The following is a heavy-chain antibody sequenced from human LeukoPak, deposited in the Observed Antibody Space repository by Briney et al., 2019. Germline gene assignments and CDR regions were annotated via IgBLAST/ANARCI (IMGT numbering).Heavy chain of an antibody. J-gene: IGHJ4*02. D-gene: IGHD2-2*02. CDR1: GFTFSSYA. CDR2: ISGSGGST. V-gene: IGHV3-23*01. CDR3: AKDQPRYCSSTSCYTEDY. Sequence: PGGSLRLSCAASGFTFSSYAMSWVRQAPGKGLEWVSAISGSGGSTYYADSVKGRFTISRDNSKNTLYLQMNSLRAEDTAVYYCAKDQPRYCSSTSCYTEDYWGQGTLVTVSS.